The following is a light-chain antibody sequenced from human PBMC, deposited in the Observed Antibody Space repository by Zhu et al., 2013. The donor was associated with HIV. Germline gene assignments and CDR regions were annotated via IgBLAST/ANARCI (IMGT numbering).Light chain of an antibody. CDR1: QTIPNRY. V-gene: IGKV3-20*01. CDR3: QRFGSSVTWT. J-gene: IGKJ1*01. Sequence: EIVLTQSPGTLSLSPGERATLSCRASQTIPNRYLAWYQQRPGQAPRLLLYGASNRATGIPEKFSGSGSGTDFSLAINRLEPEDFGMYFCQRFGSSVTWTFGQGTKLEIK. CDR2: GAS.